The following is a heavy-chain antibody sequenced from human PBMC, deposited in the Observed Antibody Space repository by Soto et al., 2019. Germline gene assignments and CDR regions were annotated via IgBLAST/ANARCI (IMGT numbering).Heavy chain of an antibody. J-gene: IGHJ4*02. Sequence: QVQLVESGGSVVQPGRSLRLSCAASGFIISGYAMHWVRQAPGKGLEWVALISYDGTYKYYADSVKGRFTMSRDKSKNTLYLQMNSLGAEDTAVFYCARGGGYDFFDYWGQGTLVTVSS. D-gene: IGHD5-12*01. CDR2: ISYDGTYK. CDR1: GFIISGYA. V-gene: IGHV3-30-3*01. CDR3: ARGGGYDFFDY.